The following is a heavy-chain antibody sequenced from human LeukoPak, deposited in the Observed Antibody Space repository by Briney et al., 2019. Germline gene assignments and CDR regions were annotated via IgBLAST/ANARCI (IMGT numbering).Heavy chain of an antibody. J-gene: IGHJ4*02. CDR3: AKPYYDSSGYRPDYFDY. CDR1: GFTFSSYG. CDR2: ISYDGSNK. Sequence: GGSLRLSCAASGFTFSSYGMHWVRQAPGKGLEWVAVISYDGSNKYYADSVKGRFTISRDNSKNTLYLQMNSLRAEDTAVYYCAKPYYDSSGYRPDYFDYWGQGTLVTVSS. D-gene: IGHD3-22*01. V-gene: IGHV3-30*18.